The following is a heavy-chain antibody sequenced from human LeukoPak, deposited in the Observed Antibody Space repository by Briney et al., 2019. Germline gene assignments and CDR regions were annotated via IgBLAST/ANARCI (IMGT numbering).Heavy chain of an antibody. D-gene: IGHD4-17*01. CDR1: GASITSYF. CDR3: ARADYGDHGTTFDI. Sequence: PSVTLSLTCTVSGASITSYFWTWIRQPPGKGLDWIAYISYSGNTNYNPSLKSRVTISIDTSKNQFSLKLTSATAADTAMYYCARADYGDHGTTFDIWGQGTMVTVSS. CDR2: ISYSGNT. V-gene: IGHV4-59*01. J-gene: IGHJ3*02.